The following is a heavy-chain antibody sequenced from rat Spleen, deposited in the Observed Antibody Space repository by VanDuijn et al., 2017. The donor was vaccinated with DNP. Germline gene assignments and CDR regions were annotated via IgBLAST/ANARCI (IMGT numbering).Heavy chain of an antibody. V-gene: IGHV5S13*01. CDR1: GFTFSNYG. J-gene: IGHJ3*01. D-gene: IGHD1-5*01. CDR3: ATHGNRYNSGYGFDY. CDR2: ISTGGGNT. Sequence: EVQLVESGGGLVQPGRSLKLSCAASGFTFSNYGMAWVRQAPTKGLEWVASISTGGGNTYYRDSVKGRFTISRDNAKNTQYLQMDSLRSEDTATYYCATHGNRYNSGYGFDYWGQGTLVTVSS.